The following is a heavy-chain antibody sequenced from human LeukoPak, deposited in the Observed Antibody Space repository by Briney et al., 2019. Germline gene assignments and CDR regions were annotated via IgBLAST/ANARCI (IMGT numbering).Heavy chain of an antibody. D-gene: IGHD6-13*01. CDR1: GFTFSNAW. CDR3: ATVSIVVAGKNYFDY. Sequence: GGSLRLSCVASGFTFSNAWMSWVRQAPGKGLEWLGRIKSKTDGGTTDYAAPVKGRFTISRDDSKNTVYLQMNSLKTEDTAVYYCATVSIVVAGKNYFDYWGQGTLVTVSS. J-gene: IGHJ4*02. V-gene: IGHV3-15*01. CDR2: IKSKTDGGTT.